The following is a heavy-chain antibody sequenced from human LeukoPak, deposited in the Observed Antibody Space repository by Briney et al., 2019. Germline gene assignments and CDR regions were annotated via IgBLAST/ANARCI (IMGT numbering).Heavy chain of an antibody. CDR2: ISGSGGST. Sequence: GGSLRLSCAASGFTFSSYAMSWVRQAPGKGLEWVSAISGSGGSTYYADSVKGRFTISRDNSKNTLYLQMNSLRAEDTAVYYCARDHSYYYYMDVWGKGTTVTVSS. CDR3: ARDHSYYYYMDV. V-gene: IGHV3-23*01. J-gene: IGHJ6*03. CDR1: GFTFSSYA.